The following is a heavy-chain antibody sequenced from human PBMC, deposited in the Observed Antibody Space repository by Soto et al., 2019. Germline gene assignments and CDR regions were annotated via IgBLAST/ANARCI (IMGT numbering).Heavy chain of an antibody. CDR1: GFTFSNSA. D-gene: IGHD6-19*01. V-gene: IGHV3-30-3*01. CDR2: ISYDGNNK. J-gene: IGHJ4*02. Sequence: QVQLVESGGGVVQPGRSLRLSCAASGFTFSNSAMHWARQAPGKGLEWVAVISYDGNNKYYADSVKGRFTISRDNSMNTLYLQMNSLRPEYTAVSYCVRDRVVAGIGEIDYWGQGTLVTVSS. CDR3: VRDRVVAGIGEIDY.